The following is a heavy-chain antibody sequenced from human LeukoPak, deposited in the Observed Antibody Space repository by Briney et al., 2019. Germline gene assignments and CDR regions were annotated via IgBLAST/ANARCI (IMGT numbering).Heavy chain of an antibody. V-gene: IGHV1-2*02. CDR1: GYTFTGYY. CDR3: ARDNYDFWSGYYLNWFDP. Sequence: ASVTVSCTASGYTFTGYYMHWVRQAPGQGLEWMGWINPNSGGTNYAQKFQGRVTMTRDTSISTAYMELSRLRSDDTAVYYCARDNYDFWSGYYLNWFDPWGQGTLVTVSS. D-gene: IGHD3-3*01. CDR2: INPNSGGT. J-gene: IGHJ5*02.